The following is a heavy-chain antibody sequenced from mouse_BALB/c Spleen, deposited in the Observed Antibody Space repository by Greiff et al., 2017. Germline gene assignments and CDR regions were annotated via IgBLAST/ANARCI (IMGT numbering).Heavy chain of an antibody. V-gene: IGHV3-6*02. Sequence: EVKLVESGPGLVKPSQSLSLTCSVTGYSITSGYYWNWIRQFPGNKLEWMGYISYDGSNNYNPSLKNRISITRDTSKNQFFLKLNSVTTEDTATYYCARDGAYYRYGYAMDYWGQGTSVTVSS. CDR3: ARDGAYYRYGYAMDY. CDR1: GYSITSGYY. CDR2: ISYDGSN. D-gene: IGHD2-14*01. J-gene: IGHJ4*01.